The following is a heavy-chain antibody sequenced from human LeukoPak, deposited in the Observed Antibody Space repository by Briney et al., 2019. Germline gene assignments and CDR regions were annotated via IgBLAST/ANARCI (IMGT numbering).Heavy chain of an antibody. CDR1: GGSFSGYY. J-gene: IGHJ3*02. Sequence: KPSETLSLTCAVYGGSFSGYYWSWIRQPPGKGLEWIGEINHSGSTNYNASLKSRVTISVDTSKNQFSLKLSSVTAADTAVYYCARTPVVPICSGGSCYSLSGAFDIWGQGTMVTVSS. V-gene: IGHV4-34*01. D-gene: IGHD2-15*01. CDR2: INHSGST. CDR3: ARTPVVPICSGGSCYSLSGAFDI.